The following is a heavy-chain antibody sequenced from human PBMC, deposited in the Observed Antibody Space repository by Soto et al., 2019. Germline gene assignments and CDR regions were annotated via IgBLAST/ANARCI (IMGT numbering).Heavy chain of an antibody. CDR1: GGSISSSSYY. CDR3: ARYGHSSGWTGWVDY. CDR2: IYYSGST. Sequence: TSETLSLTCTVSGGSISSSSYYWGWVRQPPGKGLEWIGSIYYSGSTYYNPSLKSRVTISVDTSKNQFSLKLSSMTAADTAVYYCARYGHSSGWTGWVDYWGQGTLVTVSS. D-gene: IGHD6-19*01. V-gene: IGHV4-39*01. J-gene: IGHJ4*02.